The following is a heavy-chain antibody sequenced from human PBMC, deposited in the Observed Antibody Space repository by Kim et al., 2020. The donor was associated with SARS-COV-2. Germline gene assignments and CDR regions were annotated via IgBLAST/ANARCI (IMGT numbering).Heavy chain of an antibody. Sequence: ASVKVSCKASGYTFTGYYMHWVRQAPGQGLEWMGRINPNSGGTNYAQKFQGRVTMTRDTSISTAYMELSRLRSDDTAVYYCARSMWDFWSGYTDYWGQGTLVTVSS. D-gene: IGHD3-3*01. CDR1: GYTFTGYY. V-gene: IGHV1-2*06. CDR3: ARSMWDFWSGYTDY. CDR2: INPNSGGT. J-gene: IGHJ4*02.